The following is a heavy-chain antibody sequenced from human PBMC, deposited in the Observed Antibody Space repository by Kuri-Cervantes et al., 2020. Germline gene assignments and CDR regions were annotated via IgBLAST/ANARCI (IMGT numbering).Heavy chain of an antibody. J-gene: IGHJ5*02. Sequence: SETLSLTCAVSGGSISSGGYSWSWIRQPPGKGLEWIGYIYHSGSTYYNPSLKSRVTISVDTSKNQFSLKLSSVTAADTAVYYCARDSTRGSGWYGWGNAKTYNWFDPWGQGTLVTVSS. V-gene: IGHV4-30-2*01. D-gene: IGHD6-19*01. CDR2: IYHSGST. CDR1: GGSISSGGYS. CDR3: ARDSTRGSGWYGWGNAKTYNWFDP.